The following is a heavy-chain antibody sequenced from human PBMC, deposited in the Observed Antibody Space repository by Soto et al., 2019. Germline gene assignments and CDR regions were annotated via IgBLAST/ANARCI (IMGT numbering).Heavy chain of an antibody. CDR3: ARGVVPAAGAAPHYSHYGVDV. J-gene: IGHJ6*02. CDR1: GDTFKKFA. CDR2: IIPMFGTT. D-gene: IGHD2-2*01. Sequence: QVQLVQSGPEVKKPGSSVKVSCKTSGDTFKKFAISWVRQAPGQGPEWMGGIIPMFGTTKYTQKLQGRVTFIADKSTGSAYMELTSVMSEDTATYFCARGVVPAAGAAPHYSHYGVDVWGQGTTVTVSS. V-gene: IGHV1-69*06.